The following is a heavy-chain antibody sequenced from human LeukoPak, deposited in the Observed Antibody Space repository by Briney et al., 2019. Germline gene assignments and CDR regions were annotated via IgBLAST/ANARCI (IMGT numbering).Heavy chain of an antibody. CDR1: GFTFSSYS. V-gene: IGHV3-21*04. Sequence: GGSLRLSCSASGFTFSSYSMNWVRQAPGKGLEWVSTISSGSDYIYYADSVKGRFTISRDNSKNTLYLQMNSLRAEDTAVYYCAKDGKIAVAGVDYWGQGTLVTVSS. J-gene: IGHJ4*02. CDR2: ISSGSDYI. CDR3: AKDGKIAVAGVDY. D-gene: IGHD6-19*01.